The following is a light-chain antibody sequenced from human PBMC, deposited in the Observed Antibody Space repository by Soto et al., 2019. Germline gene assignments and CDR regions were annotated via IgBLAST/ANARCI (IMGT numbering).Light chain of an antibody. Sequence: QSVLTQPPSASGTPGQTVTISCSGSHSNIGTKTVNWYHQFPGTAPKLLIYSNNQRPSGVPDRFSGSKSGTSASLAISGLQSEDEADYYCAACDDSLNGLFGTGTKFTFL. V-gene: IGLV1-44*01. CDR2: SNN. J-gene: IGLJ1*01. CDR1: HSNIGTKT. CDR3: AACDDSLNGL.